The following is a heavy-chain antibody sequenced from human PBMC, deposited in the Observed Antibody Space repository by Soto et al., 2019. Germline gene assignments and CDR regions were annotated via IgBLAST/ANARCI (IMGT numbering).Heavy chain of an antibody. CDR1: GFTFSTYT. J-gene: IGHJ4*02. Sequence: EVHLVESGGGLVKPGGSLRLSCAASGFTFSTYTMNWVRQAPGKGLEWVSSISSTSIYIYYADSLKGRFTISRDNARNSLFLQMNSLRPEDTAVYFCARDTAGPLDYWGQGTLVTVSS. D-gene: IGHD4-17*01. CDR2: ISSTSIYI. CDR3: ARDTAGPLDY. V-gene: IGHV3-21*01.